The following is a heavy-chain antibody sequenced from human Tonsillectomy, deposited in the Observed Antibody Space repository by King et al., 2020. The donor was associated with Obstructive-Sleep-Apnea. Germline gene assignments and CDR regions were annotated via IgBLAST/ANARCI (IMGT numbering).Heavy chain of an antibody. CDR1: GFTFSSYS. CDR2: ISSSSSYI. D-gene: IGHD2-21*01. J-gene: IGHJ4*02. V-gene: IGHV3-21*01. Sequence: LQLVQSGGGLVKPGGSLRLSCAASGFTFSSYSMNWVRQAPGKGLEWVSSISSSSSYIYYADSVKGRFTISRDNAKNSLYLQMNSLRAEDTAVYYCARDYFPPEINFDYWGQGTLVTVSS. CDR3: ARDYFPPEINFDY.